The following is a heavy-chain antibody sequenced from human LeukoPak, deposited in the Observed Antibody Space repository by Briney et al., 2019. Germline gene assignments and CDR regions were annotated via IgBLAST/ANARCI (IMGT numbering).Heavy chain of an antibody. CDR3: TTRRIAARTLDY. Sequence: GGSLRLSCAASGFTFSNAWMSWVRQAPGKGLEWVGRIKSKTDGGTTDYAAPVKGRFTISRDDSKNTLYLQMDSLKTEDTAVYYCTTRRIAARTLDYWGQGTLVTVSS. D-gene: IGHD6-6*01. J-gene: IGHJ4*02. V-gene: IGHV3-15*01. CDR1: GFTFSNAW. CDR2: IKSKTDGGTT.